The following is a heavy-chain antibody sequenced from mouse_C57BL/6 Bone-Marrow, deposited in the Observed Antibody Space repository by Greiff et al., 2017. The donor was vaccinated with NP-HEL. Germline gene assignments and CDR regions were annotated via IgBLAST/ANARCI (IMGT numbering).Heavy chain of an antibody. CDR1: GYTFTSYW. CDR3: ARFCWVWTDY. V-gene: IGHV1-64*01. CDR2: IHPNRGST. J-gene: IGHJ2*01. Sequence: QVQLKQPGAELVKPGASVKLSCKASGYTFTSYWMHWVKQRPGQGLEWIGMIHPNRGSTNYNEKFQSKATLTVDKSSSTAYMKLSSLTAEDSAVYYGARFCWVWTDYWGQGTTLTVSS. D-gene: IGHD4-1*01.